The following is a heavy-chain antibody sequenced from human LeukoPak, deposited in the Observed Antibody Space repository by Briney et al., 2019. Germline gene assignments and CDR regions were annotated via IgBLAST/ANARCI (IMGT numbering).Heavy chain of an antibody. CDR2: IYAGGGT. V-gene: IGHV3-66*01. CDR3: ATEGGGFRGAWYRWDN. Sequence: GGSLRLSCTASGFSVGNNYMSWVRQSPGRGLEWGSVIYAGGGTFYSDSVKGRFTVSRGDSRTPVHLQMNSLGADDTAVYYCATEGGGFRGAWYRWDNWGKETLVTVSS. CDR1: GFSVGNNY. D-gene: IGHD6-19*01. J-gene: IGHJ4*02.